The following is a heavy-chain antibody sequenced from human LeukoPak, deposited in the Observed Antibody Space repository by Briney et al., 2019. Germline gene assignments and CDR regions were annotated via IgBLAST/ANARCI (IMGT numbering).Heavy chain of an antibody. J-gene: IGHJ4*02. D-gene: IGHD3-10*01. CDR1: GGSISSSSYY. CDR2: IYYSGST. V-gene: IGHV4-39*01. Sequence: SETLSLTCTVSGGSISSSSYYWGWIRQPPGKGLEWIVSIYYSGSTYYNPSLKSRVTISVDTSKNQFSLKLSSVTAADTAVYYCASLRRGVITHGYYFDYWGQGTLVTVSS. CDR3: ASLRRGVITHGYYFDY.